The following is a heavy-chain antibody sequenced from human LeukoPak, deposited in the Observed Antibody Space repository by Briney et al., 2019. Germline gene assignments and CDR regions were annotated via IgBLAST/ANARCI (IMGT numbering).Heavy chain of an antibody. V-gene: IGHV1-58*02. CDR2: IVVGSGNT. CDR1: GFTFTSSA. J-gene: IGHJ6*02. CDR3: AAGDPDYYGMDV. Sequence: SVKVPCKASGFTFTSSAMQWVRQARGQRLEWIGWIVVGSGNTNYAQKFQERVTITRDMSTSTAYMELSSLRSEDTAVYYCAAGDPDYYGMDVWGQGTTVTVSS. D-gene: IGHD3-10*01.